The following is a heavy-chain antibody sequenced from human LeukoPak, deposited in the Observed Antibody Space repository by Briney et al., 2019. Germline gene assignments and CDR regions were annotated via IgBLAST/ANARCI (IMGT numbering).Heavy chain of an antibody. V-gene: IGHV3-23*01. CDR3: AKRLPFYCDY. J-gene: IGHJ4*02. CDR1: GFTFSSYD. Sequence: GGSLRLSCAASGFTFSSYDMSWVRQAPGKGLEWVSAISGSGGTTYYPDSGKGRFTVSRDNSKNTLYLQMDSLRAEDTAVYYCAKRLPFYCDYWGQGTLVTVSS. CDR2: ISGSGGTT. D-gene: IGHD5-18*01.